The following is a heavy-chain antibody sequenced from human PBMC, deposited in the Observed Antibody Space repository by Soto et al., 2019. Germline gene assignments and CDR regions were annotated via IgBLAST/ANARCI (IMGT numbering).Heavy chain of an antibody. V-gene: IGHV4-4*02. D-gene: IGHD1-26*01. J-gene: IGHJ5*02. CDR2: IYHSGST. Sequence: QVQLQESGPGLVKPSGTLSLTCAVSGGSISSSNWWSWVRQPPGKGLEWIGEIYHSGSTNYNSSLKSRFTMAADRSNNQVSPKLSSVTAADTAVYYRASKAWDPPRWFDPWGQGTLVTVSS. CDR3: ASKAWDPPRWFDP. CDR1: GGSISSSNW.